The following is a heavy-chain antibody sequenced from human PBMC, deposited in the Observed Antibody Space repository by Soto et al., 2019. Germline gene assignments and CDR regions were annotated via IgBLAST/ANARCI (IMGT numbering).Heavy chain of an antibody. J-gene: IGHJ6*02. D-gene: IGHD2-21*02. CDR3: ALVYCGGDRYPTNYGMDV. V-gene: IGHV1-69*13. CDR1: GGNISWYA. CDR2: IIPIFGTA. Sequence: GASGKVSCKASGGNISWYAVGGVRQEKGQGLEWMGGIIPIFGTANYAQKFQGRVTITADESTSTAYMELSSLRSEDTAVYYCALVYCGGDRYPTNYGMDVWGQGTTVTVSS.